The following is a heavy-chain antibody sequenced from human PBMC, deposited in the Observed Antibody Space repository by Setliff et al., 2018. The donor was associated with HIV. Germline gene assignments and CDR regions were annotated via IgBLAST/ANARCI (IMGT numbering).Heavy chain of an antibody. CDR3: ATSDRDSGPVDYFFDV. CDR2: IYYSGSS. D-gene: IGHD4-17*01. V-gene: IGHV4-31*03. Sequence: PSETLSLTCTVSGDSISSGGYYWSWIRQSPGKGLEWIGYIYYSGSSYYNPSLQSRITMSVETSMNQFSLRLTSVTAADTAIYYCATSDRDSGPVDYFFDVWGRGTLVTVSS. J-gene: IGHJ2*01. CDR1: GDSISSGGYY.